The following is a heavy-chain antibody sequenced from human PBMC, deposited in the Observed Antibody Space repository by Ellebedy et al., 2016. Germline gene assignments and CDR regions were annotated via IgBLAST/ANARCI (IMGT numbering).Heavy chain of an antibody. D-gene: IGHD1-26*01. CDR1: GGTFSSYA. CDR3: ARDHGGSYLYYFDY. Sequence: SVKVSXXASGGTFSSYAVSWVRQAPGQGLEWMARIIPILGIANYAQKFQGRVTITADKSTSTAYMELSSLRSEDTAVYYCARDHGGSYLYYFDYWGQGTLVTVSS. CDR2: IIPILGIA. J-gene: IGHJ4*02. V-gene: IGHV1-69*04.